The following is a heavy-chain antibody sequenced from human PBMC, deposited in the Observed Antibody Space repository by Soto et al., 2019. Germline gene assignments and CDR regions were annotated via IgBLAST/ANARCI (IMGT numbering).Heavy chain of an antibody. D-gene: IGHD6-13*01. CDR3: ARVTAAVHPVSGDAFDI. CDR1: EFTFNNYA. Sequence: GGSLRLSCAASEFTFNNYAMNWVRQAPGKGLEWVSTISGSGGDTYYADSVKGRFTISRDNSKNTLFLQMNSLRAEDTAVYYCARVTAAVHPVSGDAFDIWGQGTMVTVSS. V-gene: IGHV3-23*01. J-gene: IGHJ3*02. CDR2: ISGSGGDT.